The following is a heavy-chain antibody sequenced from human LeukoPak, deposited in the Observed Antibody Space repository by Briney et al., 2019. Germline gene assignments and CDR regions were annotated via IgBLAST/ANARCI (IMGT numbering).Heavy chain of an antibody. J-gene: IGHJ3*02. CDR2: IKQDGSEK. V-gene: IGHV3-7*01. D-gene: IGHD3-16*02. CDR1: GFTFSSYW. Sequence: GGSLRLSCAASGFTFSSYWMSWVRQAPGKGLEWVANIKQDGSEKYYVDSVKGRFTISRDNAKNSLYLQMNSLRAEDTAVYYCARVDDYVWGSYRPRSHAFDIWGQGTMVTVSS. CDR3: ARVDDYVWGSYRPRSHAFDI.